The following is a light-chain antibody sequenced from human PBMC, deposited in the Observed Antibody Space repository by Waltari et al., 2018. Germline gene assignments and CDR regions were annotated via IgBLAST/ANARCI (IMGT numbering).Light chain of an antibody. J-gene: IGLJ2*01. CDR2: GRN. V-gene: IGLV3-19*01. CDR3: NCRDSSGNHR. CDR1: SLKTYF. Sequence: SSELTQAPAVSVAVGQTVRLTCQGDSLKTYFASWYQQKPGQAPLLVIYGRNDRPPGIPDRFFGASTGDKSSLTITGAQAEDEADYFCNCRDSSGNHRFGGGTKLAVL.